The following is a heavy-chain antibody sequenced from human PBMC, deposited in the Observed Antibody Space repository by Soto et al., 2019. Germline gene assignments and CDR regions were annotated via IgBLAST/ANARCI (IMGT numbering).Heavy chain of an antibody. CDR1: GYTFTSYD. CDR2: MNPNSGNT. Sequence: ASVKVSCKASGYTFTSYDINWVRQATGQGLEWMGWMNPNSGNTGYAQKFQGRVTMTRNTSISTAYMELSSLRSEDTAVYYCARGHDYYYYMDVWGEGTTVTVSS. V-gene: IGHV1-8*02. CDR3: ARGHDYYYYMDV. J-gene: IGHJ6*03.